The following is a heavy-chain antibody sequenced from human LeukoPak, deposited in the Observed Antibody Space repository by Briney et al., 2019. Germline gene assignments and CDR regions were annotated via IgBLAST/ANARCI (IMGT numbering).Heavy chain of an antibody. D-gene: IGHD6-19*01. CDR1: GGSISSYY. CDR2: IYTSGST. J-gene: IGHJ4*02. Sequence: PSETLSLTCTVSGGSISSYYWSWIRQPAGKGLEWIGRIYTSGSTNYNPSLKSRATMSVDTSKNQFSLKLSSVTAADTAVYYCARESSVGLWLVFDYWGQGTLVTVSS. CDR3: ARESSVGLWLVFDY. V-gene: IGHV4-4*07.